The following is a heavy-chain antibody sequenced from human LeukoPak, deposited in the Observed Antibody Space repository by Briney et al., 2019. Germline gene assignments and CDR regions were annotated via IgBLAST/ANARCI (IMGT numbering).Heavy chain of an antibody. J-gene: IGHJ6*03. Sequence: ASEKVSCKASGYTFTGYYMHWVRQAPGQGLEWMGWINPNSGGTNYAQKFQGRVTMTRDTSISTAYMELSRLRSDDTAVYYCARDMGDIVVVPAALRGYYYYYYMDVWGKGTTVTISS. CDR3: ARDMGDIVVVPAALRGYYYYYYMDV. V-gene: IGHV1-2*02. CDR1: GYTFTGYY. CDR2: INPNSGGT. D-gene: IGHD2-2*01.